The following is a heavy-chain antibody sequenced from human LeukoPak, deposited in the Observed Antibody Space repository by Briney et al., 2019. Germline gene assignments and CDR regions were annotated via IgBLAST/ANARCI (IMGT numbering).Heavy chain of an antibody. CDR3: ARLSTATPHAFDI. D-gene: IGHD4-17*01. Sequence: LSLTCTVSGGSISSSSYYWGGIRQPPGKGVEGIWRIYYIRTTYYNPSLKSRVTISLDTSKNQFSLKLSSVTAADTAVYYCARLSTATPHAFDIWGQGTMVTVSS. CDR1: GGSISSSSYY. CDR2: IYYIRTT. V-gene: IGHV4-39*01. J-gene: IGHJ3*02.